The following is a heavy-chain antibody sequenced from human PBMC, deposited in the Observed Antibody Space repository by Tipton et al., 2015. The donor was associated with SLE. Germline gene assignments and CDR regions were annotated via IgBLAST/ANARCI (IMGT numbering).Heavy chain of an antibody. V-gene: IGHV1-2*05. D-gene: IGHD3-22*01. Sequence: QSGAEVKKPGASVRVSCKSSGYTFTDYYMHWLRQAPGQGLEWMGRINPNSGDTDSAQKFQGRVTMTRDTSISTAYMELSRVTSDDTVVYYCARERDSTGFDAFDIWGQGTMVTVSS. CDR3: ARERDSTGFDAFDI. CDR1: GYTFTDYY. J-gene: IGHJ3*02. CDR2: INPNSGDT.